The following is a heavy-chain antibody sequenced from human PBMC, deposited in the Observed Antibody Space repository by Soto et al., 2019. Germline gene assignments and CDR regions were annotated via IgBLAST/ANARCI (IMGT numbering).Heavy chain of an antibody. CDR2: IYYSGST. Sequence: SETLSLTCTVSGGSISSYYWSWIRQPPGKGLEWIGYIYYSGSTNYNPSLKSRVTISVDTSKNQFSLKLSSVTAADTAVYYCARARGEGKFDYWGQGTLVTVSS. J-gene: IGHJ4*02. D-gene: IGHD3-10*01. CDR1: GGSISSYY. CDR3: ARARGEGKFDY. V-gene: IGHV4-59*01.